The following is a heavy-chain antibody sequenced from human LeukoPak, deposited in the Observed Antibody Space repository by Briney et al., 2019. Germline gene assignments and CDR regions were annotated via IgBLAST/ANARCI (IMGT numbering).Heavy chain of an antibody. J-gene: IGHJ3*02. D-gene: IGHD6-19*01. CDR1: GFTFSSYW. CDR2: IKQDGSEK. Sequence: GGSLRLSCAASGFTFSSYWMSWVRQAPGKGLEWVANIKQDGSEKYYVDSVKGRFTISRDSAKNSLYLQMNSLRAEDTAVYYCARDSGIAVAGTAANDAFDIWGQGTMVTVSS. V-gene: IGHV3-7*01. CDR3: ARDSGIAVAGTAANDAFDI.